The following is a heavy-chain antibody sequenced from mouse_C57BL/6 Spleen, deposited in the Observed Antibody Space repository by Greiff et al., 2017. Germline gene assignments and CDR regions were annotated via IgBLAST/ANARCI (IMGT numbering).Heavy chain of an antibody. D-gene: IGHD1-2*01. CDR1: GYAFTNYL. CDR2: INPGSGGT. Sequence: QVQLQQSGAELVRPGTSVKVSCKASGYAFTNYLIEWVKQRPGQGLEWIGVINPGSGGTNYNEKFKGKATLTADKSSSTAYMQLSRLTSEDSAVYFCAKGGTTAYFDYWGQGPTLTVSS. CDR3: AKGGTTAYFDY. J-gene: IGHJ2*01. V-gene: IGHV1-54*01.